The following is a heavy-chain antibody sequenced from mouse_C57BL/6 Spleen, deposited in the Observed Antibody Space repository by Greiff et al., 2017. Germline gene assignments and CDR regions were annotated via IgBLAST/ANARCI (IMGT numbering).Heavy chain of an antibody. CDR3: ARRPNWDYCDY. V-gene: IGHV1-66*01. J-gene: IGHJ2*01. CDR2: IYPGSGNT. Sequence: VQLQQSGPELVKPGASVKISCKASGYSFTSYYIHWVKQRPGQGLEWIGWIYPGSGNTKYNEKFKGKATLTADPSSSTAYMQLSSLTSEDSAVYYCARRPNWDYCDYWGQGTTLTVSS. CDR1: GYSFTSYY. D-gene: IGHD4-1*01.